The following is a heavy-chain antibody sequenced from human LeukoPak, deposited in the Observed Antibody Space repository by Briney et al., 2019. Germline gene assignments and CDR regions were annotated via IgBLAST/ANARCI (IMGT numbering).Heavy chain of an antibody. CDR2: IIPIFGTA. J-gene: IGHJ3*02. V-gene: IGHV1-69*13. Sequence: ASVKVSCKASGGTFSSYAISWVRQAPGQGLEWMGGIIPIFGTANYAQKFQGRVTITADESTSTAYMELSSLRAEDTAVYYCARDHETAFDIWGQGTMVTVSS. CDR1: GGTFSSYA. CDR3: ARDHETAFDI.